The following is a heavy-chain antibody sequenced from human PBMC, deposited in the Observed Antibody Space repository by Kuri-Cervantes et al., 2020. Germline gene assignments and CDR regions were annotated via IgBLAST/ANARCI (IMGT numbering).Heavy chain of an antibody. D-gene: IGHD3-9*01. CDR2: INHSGNT. V-gene: IGHV4-34*01. CDR3: ARVPYPIVLRYFSPASYYMDV. Sequence: GSLRLSCGVYGASFSSFYWSWIRQPPGKGLEWIGEINHSGNTFYNPSLKSRVTISVDTSNNQFSLKLSSVTAADTAVYYCARVPYPIVLRYFSPASYYMDVWGKGTTVTVSS. CDR1: GASFSSFY. J-gene: IGHJ6*03.